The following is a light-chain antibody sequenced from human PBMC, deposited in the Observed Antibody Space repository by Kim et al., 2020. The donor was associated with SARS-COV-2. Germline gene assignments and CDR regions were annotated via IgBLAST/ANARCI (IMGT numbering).Light chain of an antibody. J-gene: IGLJ2*01. CDR1: LLAKKY. V-gene: IGLV3-27*01. CDR2: KDS. CDR3: YSVADNNLV. Sequence: SYELTQPSSVSVSPGQTARITCSGDLLAKKYARWFQQKPGQAPVVMIHKDSERPSGIPERFSGSSSGTTVTLTISGAQVEDEADYYCYSVADNNLVFGGGTQLTVL.